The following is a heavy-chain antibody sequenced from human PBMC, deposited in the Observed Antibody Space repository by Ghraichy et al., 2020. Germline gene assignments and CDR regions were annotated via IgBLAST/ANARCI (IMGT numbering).Heavy chain of an antibody. D-gene: IGHD5-24*01. CDR3: ARAGRGYNYHWYFDL. V-gene: IGHV1-69*13. J-gene: IGHJ2*01. CDR1: GGTFSSYA. CDR2: IIPIFGTA. Sequence: SVKVSCKASGGTFSSYAISWVRQAPGQGLEWMGGIIPIFGTANYAQKFQGRVTITADESTSTAYMELSSLRSEDTAVYYCARAGRGYNYHWYFDLWGRGTLVTVSS.